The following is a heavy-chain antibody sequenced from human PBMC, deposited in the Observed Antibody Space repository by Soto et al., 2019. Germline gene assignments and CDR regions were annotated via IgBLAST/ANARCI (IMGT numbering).Heavy chain of an antibody. CDR3: AKDERGEQWLPLPDY. V-gene: IGHV3-23*01. J-gene: IGHJ4*02. CDR1: GFTFSSYA. Sequence: GGSLRLSCAASGFTFSSYAMSWVRQAPGKGLEWVSAISGSGGSTYYADSVKGRFTISRDNSKNTLYLQMNSLRAEETAVYYCAKDERGEQWLPLPDYWGQGTLVTVSS. CDR2: ISGSGGST. D-gene: IGHD6-19*01.